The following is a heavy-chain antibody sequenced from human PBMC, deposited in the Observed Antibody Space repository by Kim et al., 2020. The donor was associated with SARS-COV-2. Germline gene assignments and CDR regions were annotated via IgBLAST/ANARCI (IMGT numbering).Heavy chain of an antibody. V-gene: IGHV4-34*01. CDR3: ASGDRRPRWYTLKD. Sequence: SETLSLTCAVYGGSFSGYYWSWSRQPPGKGLEWIREINHSGSTNYNPSLKSRFPISVDTSKNQFSLKLSSVTAADTAVYYCASGDRRPRWYTLKDWGQGTQVPVSS. CDR1: GGSFSGYY. J-gene: IGHJ4*02. CDR2: INHSGST. D-gene: IGHD2-15*01.